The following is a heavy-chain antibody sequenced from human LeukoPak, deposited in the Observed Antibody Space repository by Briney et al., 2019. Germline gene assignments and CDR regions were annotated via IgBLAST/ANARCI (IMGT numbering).Heavy chain of an antibody. CDR3: ARTTYIVATISYYFDY. J-gene: IGHJ4*02. D-gene: IGHD5-12*01. CDR1: GGSISSGGYY. CDR2: IYHSGST. Sequence: SETLSLTCTVSGGSISSGGYYWSWIRQPPGKGLEWIGYIYHSGSTYYNPSLKSRVTISVDTSKNQFSLKLSSVTAADTAVYYCARTTYIVATISYYFDYWGQGTLVTVSS. V-gene: IGHV4-30-2*01.